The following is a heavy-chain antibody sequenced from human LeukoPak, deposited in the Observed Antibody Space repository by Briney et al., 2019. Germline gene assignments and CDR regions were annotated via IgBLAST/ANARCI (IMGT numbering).Heavy chain of an antibody. CDR3: ARFVRGSFGSGGDWFDP. Sequence: ETLSLTCSVSDGSMTNYYWSWVRQAPGKGLEWVSSISSSSSYIYYADSVKGRFTISRDNAKNSLYLQMNSLRAEDTAVYYCARFVRGSFGSGGDWFDPWGQGTLVTVSS. D-gene: IGHD3-10*01. V-gene: IGHV3-21*01. CDR1: DGSMTNYY. J-gene: IGHJ5*02. CDR2: ISSSSSYI.